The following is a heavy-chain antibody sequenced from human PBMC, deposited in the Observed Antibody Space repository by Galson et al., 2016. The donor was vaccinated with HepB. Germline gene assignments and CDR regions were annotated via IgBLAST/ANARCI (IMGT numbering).Heavy chain of an antibody. Sequence: SETLSLTCSVSGGSISSSNYYWGWIRQPPGKGLEWIGSIYSSGSTYFKPSLKSRVSISVDTSKNQFSLNLTSVTAADTAVYSCAKHGRGSGSQYFDSWGQGTLVTVSS. CDR3: AKHGRGSGSQYFDS. V-gene: IGHV4-39*01. J-gene: IGHJ4*02. CDR1: GGSISSSNYY. CDR2: IYSSGST. D-gene: IGHD3-10*01.